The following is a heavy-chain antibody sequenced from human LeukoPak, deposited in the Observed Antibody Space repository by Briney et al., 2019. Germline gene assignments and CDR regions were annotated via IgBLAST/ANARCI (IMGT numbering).Heavy chain of an antibody. CDR1: GYTFTSYG. V-gene: IGHV1-18*01. CDR3: AREMVRGWAPLFGP. D-gene: IGHD3-10*01. J-gene: IGHJ5*02. Sequence: GASVKVSCKASGYTFTSYGISWVRQAPGQGLEWMGWISAYNGNTNHAQKLQGRVTMTTDTSTSTAYMELRSLRSDDTAVYYCAREMVRGWAPLFGPWGQGTLVTVSS. CDR2: ISAYNGNT.